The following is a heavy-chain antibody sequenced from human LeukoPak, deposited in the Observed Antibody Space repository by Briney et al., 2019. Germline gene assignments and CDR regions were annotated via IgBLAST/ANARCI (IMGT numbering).Heavy chain of an antibody. CDR3: AKGMESSSWSYYFDY. V-gene: IGHV3-30*18. J-gene: IGHJ4*02. CDR1: GFTFSSYG. D-gene: IGHD6-13*01. Sequence: GRSLRLSCAASGFTFSSYGMHWVRQAPGKGLEWVAVISYDGSNKYYADSVKGRFTISRDNSKNTLYLQMNSLRAEDTAVYYCAKGMESSSWSYYFDYWGQGTLVTVSS. CDR2: ISYDGSNK.